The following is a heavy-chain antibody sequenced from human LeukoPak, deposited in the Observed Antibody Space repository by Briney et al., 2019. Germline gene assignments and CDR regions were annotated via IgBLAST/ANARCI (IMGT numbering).Heavy chain of an antibody. J-gene: IGHJ4*02. CDR3: ARSYCGGDCYLNY. CDR2: IYPIDSDT. CDR1: GYSFTNNW. Sequence: GESLKISCQVSGYSFTNNWIAWVRQVPGKGLEWMGIIYPIDSDTRYSPSFQGQVTISADKSLNTAYLQWSSLKASDTAMYYCARSYCGGDCYLNYWGQGTLVTVSS. V-gene: IGHV5-51*01. D-gene: IGHD2-21*01.